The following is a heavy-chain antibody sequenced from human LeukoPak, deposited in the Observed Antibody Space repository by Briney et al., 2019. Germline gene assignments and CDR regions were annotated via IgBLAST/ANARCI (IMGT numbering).Heavy chain of an antibody. V-gene: IGHV3-48*03. J-gene: IGHJ4*02. CDR2: ISSSGSTI. D-gene: IGHD4-17*01. CDR1: GFTFSSYE. CDR3: ARGDYGDYVLVY. Sequence: GGSLRLSCAASGFTFSSYEMNWVRQAPGKGLEWVSYISSSGSTIYYADSVKGRFTISRDNAKNSLYPQMNSLRAEDTAVYYCARGDYGDYVLVYWGQGTLVTVSS.